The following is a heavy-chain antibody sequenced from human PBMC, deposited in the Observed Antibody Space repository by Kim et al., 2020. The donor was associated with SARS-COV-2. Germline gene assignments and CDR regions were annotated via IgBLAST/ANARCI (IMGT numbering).Heavy chain of an antibody. V-gene: IGHV4-4*02. J-gene: IGHJ4*02. CDR3: AGGAYSLTVFDY. D-gene: IGHD2-15*01. Sequence: NYNPSLKSRVTISVDKSKKQFSLKLSSVTTADTAVYYCAGGAYSLTVFDYWGQGTLVTVSS.